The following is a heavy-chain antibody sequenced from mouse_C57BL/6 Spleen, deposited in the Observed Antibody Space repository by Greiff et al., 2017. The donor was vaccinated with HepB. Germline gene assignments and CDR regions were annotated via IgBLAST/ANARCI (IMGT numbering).Heavy chain of an antibody. CDR1: GFTFSSYA. Sequence: EVKLQESGEGLVKPGGSLKLSCAASGFTFSSYAMSWVRQTPEKRLEWVAYISSGGDYIYYADTVKGRFTISRDNARNTLYLQMSSLKSEDTAMYYCTREVVEGFAYWGQGTLVTVSA. J-gene: IGHJ3*01. D-gene: IGHD1-1*01. CDR3: TREVVEGFAY. CDR2: ISSGGDYI. V-gene: IGHV5-9-1*02.